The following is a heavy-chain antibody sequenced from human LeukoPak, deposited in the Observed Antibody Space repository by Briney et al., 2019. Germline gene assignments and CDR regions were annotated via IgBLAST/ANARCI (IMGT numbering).Heavy chain of an antibody. CDR1: GFTFSSYW. CDR3: ARADLDIVVVTTNAFDI. CDR2: INSDGSST. V-gene: IGHV3-74*01. J-gene: IGHJ3*02. D-gene: IGHD2-21*02. Sequence: GGSLRLSCAASGFTFSSYWMHWVRQAPGKGLVWVSRINSDGSSTSYADSVKGRFTISRDNAKNTPYLQMNSLRAEDTAVYYCARADLDIVVVTTNAFDIWGQGTMVTVSS.